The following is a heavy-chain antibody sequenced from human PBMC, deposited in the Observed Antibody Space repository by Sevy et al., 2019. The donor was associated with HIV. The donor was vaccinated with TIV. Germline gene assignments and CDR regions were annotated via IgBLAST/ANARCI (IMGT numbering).Heavy chain of an antibody. D-gene: IGHD3-22*01. Sequence: RLSCAASGFTFNTYAMSWVCQAPGKGLEWVSAISGSAFNIYYADSVKGRLTISRDNSKNTLYLQMNSLRAEDTAVYYCAKEGPGYNYDSSGSFDYWGQGTLVTVSS. J-gene: IGHJ4*02. CDR2: ISGSAFNI. V-gene: IGHV3-23*01. CDR3: AKEGPGYNYDSSGSFDY. CDR1: GFTFNTYA.